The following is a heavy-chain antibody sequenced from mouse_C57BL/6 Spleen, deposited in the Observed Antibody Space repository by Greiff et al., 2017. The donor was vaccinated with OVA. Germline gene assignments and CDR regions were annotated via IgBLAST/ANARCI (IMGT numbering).Heavy chain of an antibody. Sequence: QVQLQQSGAELVKPGASVKISCQASGYAFSSYWMNWVKQRPGKGLAWIGQIYPGDGDTNYNGKFKGKATLTADTSSSTDYMQLSSLTSEDSAVYFCARSYYSKYVASFLDYWGQGTTLTVSS. CDR1: GYAFSSYW. CDR3: ARSYYSKYVASFLDY. J-gene: IGHJ2*01. V-gene: IGHV1-80*01. D-gene: IGHD2-5*01. CDR2: IYPGDGDT.